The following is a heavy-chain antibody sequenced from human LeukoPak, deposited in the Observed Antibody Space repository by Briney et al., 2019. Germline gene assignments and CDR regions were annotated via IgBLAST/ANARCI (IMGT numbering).Heavy chain of an antibody. CDR3: ARINSSSWYGYFDY. J-gene: IGHJ4*02. Sequence: GGSLRLSCAASGFTFSSYAMHWVRQAPGKGLEWVAVMSYDGSNKYYADSVKGRFTISRDNSKNTLYLQMNSLRAEDTAVYYCARINSSSWYGYFDYWGQGTLVTVSS. CDR2: MSYDGSNK. V-gene: IGHV3-30-3*01. D-gene: IGHD6-13*01. CDR1: GFTFSSYA.